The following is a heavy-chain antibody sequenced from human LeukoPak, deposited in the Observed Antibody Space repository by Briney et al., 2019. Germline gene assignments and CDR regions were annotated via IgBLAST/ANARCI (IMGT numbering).Heavy chain of an antibody. CDR1: GGSISSRSYY. D-gene: IGHD6-13*01. J-gene: IGHJ4*02. Sequence: ASETLSLTCTVSGGSISSRSYYWGWIRQPPGKGLEWIGSIYNSESTYYNPSLKSRVTISVDTSKNQLSLKVSSVTAADTAVYYCARDLSSSSRAFDYWGQGTLVTVSS. CDR3: ARDLSSSSRAFDY. V-gene: IGHV4-39*07. CDR2: IYNSEST.